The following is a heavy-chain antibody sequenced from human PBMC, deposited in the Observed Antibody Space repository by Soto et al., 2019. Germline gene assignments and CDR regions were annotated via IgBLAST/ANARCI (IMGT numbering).Heavy chain of an antibody. V-gene: IGHV4-31*03. CDR1: GGSISSGGYY. J-gene: IGHJ4*02. CDR2: IYYSGST. Sequence: PSETLSLTCTVSGGSISSGGYYWSWIRQHPGKGLEWIGYIYYSGSTYYNPSLKSRVTISVDTSKNQFSLKLSSVTAADTAVYYCARGSAPSFYILTAYLDYWGQVTLVTVS. CDR3: ARGSAPSFYILTAYLDY. D-gene: IGHD3-9*01.